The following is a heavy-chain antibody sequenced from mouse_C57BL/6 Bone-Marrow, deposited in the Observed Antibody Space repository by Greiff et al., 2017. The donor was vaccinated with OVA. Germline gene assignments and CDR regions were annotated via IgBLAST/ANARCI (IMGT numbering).Heavy chain of an antibody. CDR3: ARHEITTVVGYWYFDV. V-gene: IGHV5-6*01. D-gene: IGHD1-1*01. CDR2: ISSGGSYT. Sequence: EVKLQESGGDLVKPGGSLKLSCAASGFTFSSYGMSWVRQTPDKRLEWVATISSGGSYTYYPDSVKGRFTISRDNAKNTLYLQMSSLKSEDTAMYYCARHEITTVVGYWYFDVWGTGTTVTVSS. J-gene: IGHJ1*03. CDR1: GFTFSSYG.